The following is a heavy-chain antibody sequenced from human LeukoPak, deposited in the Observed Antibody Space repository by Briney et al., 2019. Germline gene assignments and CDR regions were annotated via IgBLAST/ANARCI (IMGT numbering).Heavy chain of an antibody. CDR2: VYYAGIT. D-gene: IGHD6-19*01. Sequence: SETLSLTCTVSGDSIGTYYWSWIRRPPGKGLEWIGHVYYAGITDYNPSLQSRVTISVDPSRNQLSLKLNSVTAADTAVYYCTRQGYKSGWYPTFDFWGPGTQVIVSS. CDR1: GDSIGTYY. V-gene: IGHV4-59*01. CDR3: TRQGYKSGWYPTFDF. J-gene: IGHJ4*02.